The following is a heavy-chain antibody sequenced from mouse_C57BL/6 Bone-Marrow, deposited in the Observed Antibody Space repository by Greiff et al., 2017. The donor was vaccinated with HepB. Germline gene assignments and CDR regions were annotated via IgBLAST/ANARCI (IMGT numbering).Heavy chain of an antibody. CDR2: ISYDGSN. CDR3: ARGGYDYDRYFDV. Sequence: LMESGPGLVKPSQSLSLTCSVTGYSITSGYYWNWIRQFPGNKLEWMGYISYDGSNNYNPSLKNRISITRDTSKNQFFLKLNSVTTEDTATYYCARGGYDYDRYFDVWGTGTTVTVSS. V-gene: IGHV3-6*01. CDR1: GYSITSGYY. D-gene: IGHD2-4*01. J-gene: IGHJ1*03.